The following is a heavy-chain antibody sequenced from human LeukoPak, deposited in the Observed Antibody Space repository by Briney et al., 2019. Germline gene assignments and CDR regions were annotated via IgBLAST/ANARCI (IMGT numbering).Heavy chain of an antibody. J-gene: IGHJ4*02. CDR3: AINGGGDSGYGNFDY. Sequence: GGSLRLPCAASGFTFSSYTMNWVRQAPGKGLEWISSITASSNTKYYADSVKGRFTTSRNNAKNPLYLQMNSLRAEDTAFYYCAINGGGDSGYGNFDYWGQGTLVTVSS. CDR1: GFTFSSYT. V-gene: IGHV3-48*04. CDR2: ITASSNTK. D-gene: IGHD5-12*01.